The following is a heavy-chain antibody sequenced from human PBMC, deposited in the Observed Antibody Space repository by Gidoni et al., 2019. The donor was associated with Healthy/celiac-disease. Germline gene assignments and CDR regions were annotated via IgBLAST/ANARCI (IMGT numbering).Heavy chain of an antibody. CDR2: ISYDGSNK. CDR1: GFTFSSYG. Sequence: QVQLVESGGGVVQPGRSLRLSCAASGFTFSSYGLHWVRQAPGKGLEWVAVISYDGSNKYYADSVKGRFTISRDNSKNTLYLQMNSLRAEDTAVYYCAKVGATYYYDSSGYYHFDYWGQGTLVTVSS. CDR3: AKVGATYYYDSSGYYHFDY. V-gene: IGHV3-30*18. J-gene: IGHJ4*02. D-gene: IGHD3-22*01.